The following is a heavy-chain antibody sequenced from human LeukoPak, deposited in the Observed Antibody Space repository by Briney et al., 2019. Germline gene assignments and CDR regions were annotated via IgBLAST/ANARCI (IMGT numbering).Heavy chain of an antibody. Sequence: SETLSLTCTVSGDSISSYYWTWIRQPPGKGLEWIGYIYYSGSTNYNPSLKSRVTISVDTSKNQFSLKLSSVTAADTAVYYCVRVGWGLLRGHDAPDIWGQGTMVTVSS. CDR2: IYYSGST. CDR3: VRVGWGLLRGHDAPDI. J-gene: IGHJ3*02. D-gene: IGHD2-21*02. V-gene: IGHV4-59*01. CDR1: GDSISSYY.